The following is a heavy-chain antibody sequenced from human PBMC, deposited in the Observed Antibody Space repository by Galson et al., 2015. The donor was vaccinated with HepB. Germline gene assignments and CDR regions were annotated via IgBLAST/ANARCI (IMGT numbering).Heavy chain of an antibody. CDR1: GFSFSSHA. CDR3: ARVPGGAGNEFDP. J-gene: IGHJ5*02. Sequence: SLRLSCAASGFSFSSHAMHWVRQAPGKGLAYVSAISGDGHTPYYADSVRGRFIMSRDNAKNSVYLQMTRLRAEDTAVYYCARVPGGAGNEFDPWGQGTLVTVSS. CDR2: ISGDGHTP. V-gene: IGHV3-64*04. D-gene: IGHD3-16*01.